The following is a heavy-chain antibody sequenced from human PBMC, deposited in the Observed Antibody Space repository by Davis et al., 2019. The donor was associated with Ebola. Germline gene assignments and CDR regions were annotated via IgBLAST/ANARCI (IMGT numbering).Heavy chain of an antibody. CDR3: AVHNGDWLQLDF. J-gene: IGHJ4*02. V-gene: IGHV3-48*02. D-gene: IGHD3-9*01. Sequence: GESLKISCAASGFTFSSYSMNWVRQAPGKGLEWVSYISRSSDTIYYADSVRGRFTISRDTAKKSLDLQMNSLRDEDTAVYYCAVHNGDWLQLDFWGQGTLGTVSS. CDR2: ISRSSDTI. CDR1: GFTFSSYS.